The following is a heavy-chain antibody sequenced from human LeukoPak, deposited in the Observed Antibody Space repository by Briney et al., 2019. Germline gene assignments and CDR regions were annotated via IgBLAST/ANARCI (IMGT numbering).Heavy chain of an antibody. D-gene: IGHD4-17*01. V-gene: IGHV1-69*13. J-gene: IGHJ5*02. Sequence: AASVKVSCKASGGTFSSYAISWVRQGPGQGLEWMGGIIPIFGTANYAQKFQGRVTITADESTSTAYMELSSLRSEDTAVYYCAGGFLNDYGETEHFDPWGQGTLVTVSS. CDR3: AGGFLNDYGETEHFDP. CDR2: IIPIFGTA. CDR1: GGTFSSYA.